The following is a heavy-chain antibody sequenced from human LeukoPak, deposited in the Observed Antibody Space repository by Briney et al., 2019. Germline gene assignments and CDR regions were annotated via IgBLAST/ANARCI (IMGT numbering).Heavy chain of an antibody. CDR1: GGSFSGYY. Sequence: SETLSLTCAVYGGSFSGYYWSWIRQPPGKGLEWIGEINHSGSTNYNPSLKSRVTISVDTSKNQFSLKLSSVTAADTAVYYCARGSGIWGQGTLATVSS. CDR2: INHSGST. CDR3: ARGSGI. J-gene: IGHJ4*02. V-gene: IGHV4-34*01.